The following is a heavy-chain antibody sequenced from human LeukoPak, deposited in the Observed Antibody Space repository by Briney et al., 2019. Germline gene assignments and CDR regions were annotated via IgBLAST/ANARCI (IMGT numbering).Heavy chain of an antibody. CDR3: AIPKRGQLYFDY. D-gene: IGHD6-13*01. Sequence: VRQAPGXXXXXXSYISRSSSTIYYADSVKGRFTISRDNAKNSLYLQMNSLRAEDTAVYYCAIPKRGQLYFDYWGQGTLVTVSS. CDR2: ISRSSSTI. J-gene: IGHJ4*02. V-gene: IGHV3-48*01.